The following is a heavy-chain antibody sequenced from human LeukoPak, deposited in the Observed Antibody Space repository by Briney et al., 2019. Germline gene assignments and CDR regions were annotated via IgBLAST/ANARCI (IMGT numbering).Heavy chain of an antibody. CDR1: GGSISSSSYY. V-gene: IGHV4-39*01. Sequence: SETLSLTCTVSGGSISSSSYYWGWIRQPPGKGLEWIGSIHYSGSTYYTPSLKSRVTISVDTSKNQFSLKLSSVTAADTAVYYCQQCSGNWSDPRGRGTLVTASS. CDR2: IHYSGST. J-gene: IGHJ5*02. CDR3: QQCSGNWSDP. D-gene: IGHD6-19*01.